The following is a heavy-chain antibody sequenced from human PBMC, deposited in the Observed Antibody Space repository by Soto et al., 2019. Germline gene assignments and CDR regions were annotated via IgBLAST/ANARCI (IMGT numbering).Heavy chain of an antibody. D-gene: IGHD3-22*01. J-gene: IGHJ4*02. CDR3: AKSNSNDLYYHFES. V-gene: IGHV3-9*01. CDR1: GFTFDDYA. Sequence: SLRLSCAASGFTFDDYAMHWVRQAPGKGLEWVSGINWNSDTIGYADSVKGRFTVSRDNAKGSLLLQMSSLRAEDTAVYFCAKSNSNDLYYHFESWGQGTPVTVSS. CDR2: INWNSDTI.